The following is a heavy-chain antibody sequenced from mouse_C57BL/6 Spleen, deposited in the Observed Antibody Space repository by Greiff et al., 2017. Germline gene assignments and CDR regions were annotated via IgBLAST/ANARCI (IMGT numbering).Heavy chain of an antibody. CDR3: ARPSTVVATDAMDY. J-gene: IGHJ4*01. CDR1: GYTFTSYW. V-gene: IGHV1-53*01. D-gene: IGHD1-1*01. CDR2: INPSNGGP. Sequence: VQLQQPGTELVKPGASVKLSCKASGYTFTSYWMHWVKQRPGQGLEWIGNINPSNGGPNYNEKFKSKATLTVDKSSSTAYMQLSSLTSEYSAVYYCARPSTVVATDAMDYGGQGTSVTVSS.